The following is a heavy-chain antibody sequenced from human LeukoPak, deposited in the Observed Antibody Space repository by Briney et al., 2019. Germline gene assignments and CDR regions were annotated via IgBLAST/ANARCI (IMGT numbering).Heavy chain of an antibody. V-gene: IGHV3-73*01. CDR2: VKSRADNYAT. J-gene: IGHJ4*02. D-gene: IGHD2-8*01. CDR3: TRLPTYCGNGACYFDY. Sequence: PGGSLKLSCSASGFAFSGSAIHWVRQASGTGLEWVGRVKSRADNYATAFAASMKGRFAISRDDSKNTAYLQMNSLRTEDTAVYDCTRLPTYCGNGACYFDYWGRGTLVTVSS. CDR1: GFAFSGSA.